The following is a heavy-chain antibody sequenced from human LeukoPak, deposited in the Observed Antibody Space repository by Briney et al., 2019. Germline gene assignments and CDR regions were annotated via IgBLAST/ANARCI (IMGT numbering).Heavy chain of an antibody. Sequence: SETLSLTCTVSGGSINSVNWTWIRPSPGKGREWIGYIAYNGIPNYNPSLKSRLTISRDTSKNQFSLNLSSVTAADTAVYYCARERHGHPFDSWGQGTLVTVSS. CDR3: ARERHGHPFDS. CDR1: GGSINSVN. J-gene: IGHJ4*02. CDR2: IAYNGIP. V-gene: IGHV4-59*01.